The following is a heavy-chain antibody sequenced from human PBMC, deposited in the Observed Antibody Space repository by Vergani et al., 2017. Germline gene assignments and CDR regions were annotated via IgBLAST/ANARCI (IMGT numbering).Heavy chain of an antibody. CDR3: ARVNTETNSHLYSYYYMDV. Sequence: QVQLQQWGGGLLKPSETLSLTCVINGGSFTSYHWTWIRQSTGEGLEWVGDIDHTGRPDSNPSLKSRLTMSVDKSRNQFSLTLNSVTATDTAIYFCARVNTETNSHLYSYYYMDVWGQGTAVTVS. D-gene: IGHD4-11*01. J-gene: IGHJ6*03. V-gene: IGHV4-34*01. CDR1: GGSFTSYH. CDR2: IDHTGRP.